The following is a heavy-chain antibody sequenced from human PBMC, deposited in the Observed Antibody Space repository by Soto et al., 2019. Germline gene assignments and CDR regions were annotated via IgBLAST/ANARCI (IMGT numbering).Heavy chain of an antibody. CDR3: ASRDPGTSFDY. CDR2: IYRTGRT. D-gene: IGHD1-7*01. J-gene: IGHJ4*02. Sequence: NPSETLSLTCAVSGGSFTRNNWWTWVREPPGQGLEWIGEIYRTGRTNYKPSLKSRVTISLDKSENQFSLKVTSLTAADTAVYYCASRDPGTSFDYWGQGTLVTVSS. CDR1: GGSFTRNNW. V-gene: IGHV4-4*02.